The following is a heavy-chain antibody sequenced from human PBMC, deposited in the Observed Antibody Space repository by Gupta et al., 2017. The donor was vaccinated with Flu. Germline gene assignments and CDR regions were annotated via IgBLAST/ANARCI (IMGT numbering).Heavy chain of an antibody. D-gene: IGHD1-26*01. CDR2: ISWGSDNI. CDR3: ARSEVGTANFVA. V-gene: IGHV3-9*01. Sequence: AAAGFTFDDYAMHWVRQDPGKGLEWVSGISWGSDNIGYADSVKGRFTISRDNARNSLYLQMTRLRVEDTAFYYCARSEVGTANFVAGGQGTLVSVSS. J-gene: IGHJ4*02. CDR1: GFTFDDYA.